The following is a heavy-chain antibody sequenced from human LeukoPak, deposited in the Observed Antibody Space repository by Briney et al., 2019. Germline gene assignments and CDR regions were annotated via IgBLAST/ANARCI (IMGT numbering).Heavy chain of an antibody. Sequence: ASVKVSCKASGYTFTSYDINWVRQAPGQGLEWMGIINPSGGSTSYAQKFQGRVTMTRDTSTSTVYMELSSLRSEDTAVYYCARAGATSDAFDIWGQGTMVTVSS. CDR1: GYTFTSYD. J-gene: IGHJ3*02. D-gene: IGHD1-26*01. CDR2: INPSGGST. V-gene: IGHV1-46*01. CDR3: ARAGATSDAFDI.